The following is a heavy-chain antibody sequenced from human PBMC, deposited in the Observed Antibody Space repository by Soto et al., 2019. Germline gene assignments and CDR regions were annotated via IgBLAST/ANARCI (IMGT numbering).Heavy chain of an antibody. CDR3: ARRVDAFDV. CDR2: IYPGNSDT. CDR1: GYSFTRKW. J-gene: IGHJ3*01. Sequence: PGESLKISCKASGYSFTRKWIGWVRQMPGKGLEWMGIIYPGNSDTRYSPSFQGQVTISADKSVRTAYLQWSRLKASDTAIYYCARRVDAFDVWGQGTMVTVSS. V-gene: IGHV5-51*01.